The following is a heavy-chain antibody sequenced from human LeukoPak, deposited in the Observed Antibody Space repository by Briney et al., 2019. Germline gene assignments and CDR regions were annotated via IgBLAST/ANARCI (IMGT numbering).Heavy chain of an antibody. CDR1: GGSISSGSYY. Sequence: PSETLSLTCTVSGGSISSGSYYWSWIRQPAGKGLEWIGRIYSSGSTNYNPSLKSRVTISVDTSKNQFSLKLSSVTAADTAVYYCARMAVTRGRGYYYYYMDVWGKGTTVTISS. V-gene: IGHV4-61*02. CDR3: ARMAVTRGRGYYYYYMDV. J-gene: IGHJ6*03. CDR2: IYSSGST. D-gene: IGHD4-17*01.